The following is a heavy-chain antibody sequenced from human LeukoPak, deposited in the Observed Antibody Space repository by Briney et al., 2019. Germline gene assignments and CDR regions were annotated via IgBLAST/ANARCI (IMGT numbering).Heavy chain of an antibody. CDR2: IYYSGST. CDR3: ARENVGTTNYYFDY. V-gene: IGHV4-59*01. J-gene: IGHJ4*02. Sequence: SETLSLTCTVSGGSISTNYWSWIRQPPGKGLEWIGYIYYSGSTNYNPSLESRVTISVDTSKNQFSLKLSSVTAADTAVYYCARENVGTTNYYFDYWGQGTLVTVSS. D-gene: IGHD1-26*01. CDR1: GGSISTNY.